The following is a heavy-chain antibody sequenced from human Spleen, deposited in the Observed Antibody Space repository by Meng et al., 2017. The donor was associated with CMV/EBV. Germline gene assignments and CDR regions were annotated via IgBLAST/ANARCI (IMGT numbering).Heavy chain of an antibody. CDR1: GGSFSGYY. D-gene: IGHD1-26*01. CDR3: ATVVKASGAYNWFDP. Sequence: SETLSLTCAVYGGSFSGYYWSWIRQPPGKGLEWIGEINHSGSTNYNPSLKSRVTISVDTSKNQFSLKLSSVTAADTAVYYCATVVKASGAYNWFDPWGPGTLVTVSS. J-gene: IGHJ5*02. CDR2: INHSGST. V-gene: IGHV4-34*01.